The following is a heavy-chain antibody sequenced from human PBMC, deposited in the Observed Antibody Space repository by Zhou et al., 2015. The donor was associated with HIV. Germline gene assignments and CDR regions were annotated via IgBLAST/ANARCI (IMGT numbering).Heavy chain of an antibody. V-gene: IGHV1-69*01. CDR2: IIPIFGTA. CDR1: GGTFSSYA. CDR3: ARLPSGFGEFYYYYGMDV. J-gene: IGHJ6*02. Sequence: QVQLVQSGAEVKKPGSSVKVSCKASGGTFSSYAISWVRQAPGQGLEWMGGIIPIFGTANYAQKFQGRVTITADESTSTAYMELSSLRSEDTAVYYCARLPSGFGEFYYYYGMDVWGQGTTVTVSS. D-gene: IGHD3-10*01.